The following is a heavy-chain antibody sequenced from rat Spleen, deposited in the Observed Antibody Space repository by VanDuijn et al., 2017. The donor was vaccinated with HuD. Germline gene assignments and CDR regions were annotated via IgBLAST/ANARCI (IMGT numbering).Heavy chain of an antibody. Sequence: EVQLVESDGGLVQPGRSLKLSCVASGFTFSDYYMAWVRQAPTKGLEWVATIAFDGIGTYYRDSVKGRFTISRDNAKSTLYLQMDSLRSEDTATYYCARPNYYYDGSYYYFDYWGQGVMVTVSS. CDR2: IAFDGIGT. CDR1: GFTFSDYY. J-gene: IGHJ2*01. D-gene: IGHD1-12*02. V-gene: IGHV5-29*01. CDR3: ARPNYYYDGSYYYFDY.